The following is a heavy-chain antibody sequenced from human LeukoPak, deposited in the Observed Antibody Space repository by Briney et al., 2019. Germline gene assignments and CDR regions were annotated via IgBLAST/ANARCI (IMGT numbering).Heavy chain of an antibody. Sequence: GASVKVSCKASGGTFSSYAISWVRQAPGQGLEWMGRIIPILGIANYAQKFQGRVTMTRDTSIDTAYMELSSLKSEDTAVYYCARDYFDSSGSVSSIYGLDVWGQGTTVIVSS. CDR3: ARDYFDSSGSVSSIYGLDV. CDR2: IIPILGIA. V-gene: IGHV1-69*04. J-gene: IGHJ6*02. D-gene: IGHD3-22*01. CDR1: GGTFSSYA.